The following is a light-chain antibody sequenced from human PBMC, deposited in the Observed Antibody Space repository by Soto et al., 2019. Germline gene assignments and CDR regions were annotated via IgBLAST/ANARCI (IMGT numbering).Light chain of an antibody. CDR2: LGS. CDR3: MQALQTPWT. J-gene: IGKJ1*01. Sequence: DIVMTQSPLSLPVTPGEPASISCRSSQSLLDSNGYKYLDWYLQKPGQSPQLLIYLGSNRASGVPDRFSGSASGTDFTLKISRVEAEDVGVYYCMQALQTPWTFGQGTKVEIK. V-gene: IGKV2-28*01. CDR1: QSLLDSNGYKY.